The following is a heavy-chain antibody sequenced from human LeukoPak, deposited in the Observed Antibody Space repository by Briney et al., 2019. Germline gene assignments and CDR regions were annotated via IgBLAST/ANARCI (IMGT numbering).Heavy chain of an antibody. Sequence: GRSLRLSCAASGFTFDDYAMHWVRQAPGKGLEWVSGISWNSGSIGYADSVKGRFTISRDNAKNSLYLQMHSLRAEDTALYYCAKDLYDILACMDVWGQGTTVTVSS. CDR3: AKDLYDILACMDV. J-gene: IGHJ6*02. CDR1: GFTFDDYA. V-gene: IGHV3-9*01. CDR2: ISWNSGSI. D-gene: IGHD3-9*01.